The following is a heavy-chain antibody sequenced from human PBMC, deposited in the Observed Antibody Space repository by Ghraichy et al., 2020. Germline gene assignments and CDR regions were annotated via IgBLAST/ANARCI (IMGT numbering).Heavy chain of an antibody. CDR3: ARDSRTDSSGWTDDAFDI. V-gene: IGHV3-21*01. J-gene: IGHJ3*02. CDR2: ISGSSSYI. D-gene: IGHD6-19*01. Sequence: GGSLRLSCAASGFTFSAYSMNWVRQAPGKGLEWVSSISGSSSYIYYADSVKGRFTISRDNAKNSLYLQMNSLRAEDTAVFYCARDSRTDSSGWTDDAFDIWGQGTMVTVSS. CDR1: GFTFSAYS.